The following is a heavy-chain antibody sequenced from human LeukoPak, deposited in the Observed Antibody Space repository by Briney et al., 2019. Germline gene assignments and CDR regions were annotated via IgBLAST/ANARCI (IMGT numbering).Heavy chain of an antibody. CDR2: IYHSGST. D-gene: IGHD6-19*01. CDR3: ARRYSSGWYPLDY. V-gene: IGHV4-30-2*01. J-gene: IGHJ4*02. Sequence: SETLSLTCAVSGGSISSGGYSWSWIRQPPGKGLEWIGYIYHSGSTYYNPSLKSRVTISVDRSKNQFSLKLSSVTAADTAVYYCARRYSSGWYPLDYWGQGTLVTVSS. CDR1: GGSISSGGYS.